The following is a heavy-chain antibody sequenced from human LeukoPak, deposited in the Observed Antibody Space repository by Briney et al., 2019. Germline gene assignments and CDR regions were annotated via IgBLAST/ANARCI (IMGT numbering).Heavy chain of an antibody. CDR1: GFTFSSYA. V-gene: IGHV3-30-3*01. CDR2: ISYDGSNK. CDR3: ARRFDWLLEQYYYFDY. D-gene: IGHD3-9*01. J-gene: IGHJ4*02. Sequence: GGSLRLSCAASGFTFSSYAMHWVRQAPGKGLEWVAVISYDGSNKYYADSVKGRFTISRDNSKNTLYLQTNSLRAEDTAVYYCARRFDWLLEQYYYFDYWGQGTLVTVSS.